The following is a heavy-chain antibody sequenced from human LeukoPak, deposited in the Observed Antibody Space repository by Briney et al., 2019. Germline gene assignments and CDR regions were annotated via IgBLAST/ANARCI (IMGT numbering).Heavy chain of an antibody. Sequence: SETLSLTCTVSGGSISSGTYYWSWIRQPAGKGLEWIGRIYTSGSTNYNPSLKSRVTMSVDTSKNQFSLKLSSVTAADTAVYYCARDRMVGAPLDAFDIWGQGTMVTVSS. CDR1: GGSISSGTYY. D-gene: IGHD1-26*01. CDR3: ARDRMVGAPLDAFDI. CDR2: IYTSGST. V-gene: IGHV4-61*02. J-gene: IGHJ3*02.